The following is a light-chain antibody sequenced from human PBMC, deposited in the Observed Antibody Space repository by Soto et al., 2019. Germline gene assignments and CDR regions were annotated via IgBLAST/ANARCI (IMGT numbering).Light chain of an antibody. Sequence: EIVLTQSPSSLSLSLGERATLSCQASHSVSYYLTWYQQKPGQAPRLLIYDASNTATGIPSRFSGSGSGTDFTLTISSIEPEDYTVSYCQQRNNWPPITFGQGTRLEIK. CDR3: QQRNNWPPIT. CDR2: DAS. CDR1: HSVSYY. V-gene: IGKV3-11*01. J-gene: IGKJ5*01.